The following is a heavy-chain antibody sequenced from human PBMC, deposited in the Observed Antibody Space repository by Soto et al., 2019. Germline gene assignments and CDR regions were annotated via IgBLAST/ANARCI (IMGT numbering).Heavy chain of an antibody. J-gene: IGHJ3*02. Sequence: GGSLRLSCAASGFTFSNYGMHWVRQAPGKGLEWVAVISYDGSNKYYADSVKGRFTISRDNSKNTLYLQMNSLRAEDTAVYYCATGSGDAFDIWGQGTMVTVSS. CDR1: GFTFSNYG. CDR3: ATGSGDAFDI. CDR2: ISYDGSNK. D-gene: IGHD2-15*01. V-gene: IGHV3-30*03.